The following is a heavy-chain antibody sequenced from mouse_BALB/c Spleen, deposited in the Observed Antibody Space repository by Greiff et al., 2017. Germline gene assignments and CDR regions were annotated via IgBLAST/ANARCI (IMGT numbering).Heavy chain of an antibody. J-gene: IGHJ2*01. D-gene: IGHD1-1*01. Sequence: EVKLEESGGGLVKPGGSLKLSCAASGFTFSSYAMSWVRQTPEKRLEWVASISSGGSTYYPDSVKGRFTISRDNARNILYLQMSSLRSEDTAMYYCARGRYYGNRFDYWGQGTTLTVSS. V-gene: IGHV5-6-5*01. CDR2: ISSGGST. CDR3: ARGRYYGNRFDY. CDR1: GFTFSSYA.